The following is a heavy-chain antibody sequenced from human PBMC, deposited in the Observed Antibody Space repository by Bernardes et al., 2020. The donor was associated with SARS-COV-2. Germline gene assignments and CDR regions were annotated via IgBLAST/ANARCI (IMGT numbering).Heavy chain of an antibody. V-gene: IGHV4-59*11. D-gene: IGHD3-22*01. CDR1: GASISSHY. CDR2: IYYSGST. Sequence: ETLSLTCTVSGASISSHYWSWIRQPPGKGLEWIGYIYYSGSTNYNPSLKSRVTISVDTSKNQFSLKLSSVTAADTAVYYCASTRPYYYDSSGYYLNYYGMDVWGQGTTVTVSS. CDR3: ASTRPYYYDSSGYYLNYYGMDV. J-gene: IGHJ6*02.